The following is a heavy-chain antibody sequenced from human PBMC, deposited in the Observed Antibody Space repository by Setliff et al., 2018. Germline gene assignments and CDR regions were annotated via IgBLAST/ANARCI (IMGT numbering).Heavy chain of an antibody. J-gene: IGHJ5*02. CDR2: IYSGGDA. D-gene: IGHD3-16*02. Sequence: GGSLRLSCAASGVTISSNYMNWVRQAPGKRLEWVSIIYSGGDAYYADSVKGRFTLSRDNSKNMLYLQMNNLRAEDTAVYYCARSYTNYQNWFDPWGQGTLVTVSS. CDR3: ARSYTNYQNWFDP. CDR1: GVTISSNY. V-gene: IGHV3-66*01.